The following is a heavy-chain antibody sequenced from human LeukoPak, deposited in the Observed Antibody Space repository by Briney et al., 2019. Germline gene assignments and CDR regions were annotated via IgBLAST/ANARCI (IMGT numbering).Heavy chain of an antibody. CDR1: GFIFSSYE. Sequence: GGSLRLSCAPSGFIFSSYEMNWVRETPGKELEEVSVIYSGGSTYYADSVKGRFTISRDNSKSTLYIQMNSLRAEDTAVYYCARDPYSGNYGNYYYYYMDVWGKGTTVTISS. CDR2: IYSGGST. V-gene: IGHV3-66*01. D-gene: IGHD1-26*01. J-gene: IGHJ6*03. CDR3: ARDPYSGNYGNYYYYYMDV.